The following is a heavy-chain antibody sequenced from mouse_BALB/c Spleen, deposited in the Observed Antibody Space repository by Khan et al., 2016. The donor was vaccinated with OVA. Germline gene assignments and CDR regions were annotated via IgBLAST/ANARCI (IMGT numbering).Heavy chain of an antibody. CDR1: GYTFTDFT. Sequence: QVQLKQSGAELVRPGVSVKISCKGSGYTFTDFTMHWVKQSHAKSLEWIGVVNTYYGDATYNQKFKGKATMTVDKSSTPAYMELARLTSEDFAIYYCARGGGGDRFAYWGQGTLVTVSA. CDR3: ARGGGGDRFAY. CDR2: VNTYYGDA. V-gene: IGHV1S137*01. J-gene: IGHJ3*01.